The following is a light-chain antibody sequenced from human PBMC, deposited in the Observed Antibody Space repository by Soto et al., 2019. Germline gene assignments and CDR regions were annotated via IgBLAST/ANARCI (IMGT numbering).Light chain of an antibody. J-gene: IGLJ1*01. V-gene: IGLV2-14*01. CDR2: EVS. Sequence: QSALTQPASVSGSPGQSITVSCTGTSSDVGGYNFVSWYRQHPDKAPKLMIFEVSNRPSGVSNRFSGSKSGNTASLTISGLQADDEADYYCHSFDASLSGSVFGTGTKLTVL. CDR1: SSDVGGYNF. CDR3: HSFDASLSGSV.